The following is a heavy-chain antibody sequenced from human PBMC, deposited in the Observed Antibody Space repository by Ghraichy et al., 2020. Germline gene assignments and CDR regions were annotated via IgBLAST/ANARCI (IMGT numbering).Heavy chain of an antibody. Sequence: SETLSLTCAVYGGSFSGYYWSWIRQPPGKGLEWIGEINHSGSTNYNPSLKSRVTISVDTSKNQFSLKLSSVTAADTAVYYCARGTRALTPFGGMDVWGQGTTVTVSS. J-gene: IGHJ6*02. D-gene: IGHD3-3*01. CDR2: INHSGST. V-gene: IGHV4-34*01. CDR3: ARGTRALTPFGGMDV. CDR1: GGSFSGYY.